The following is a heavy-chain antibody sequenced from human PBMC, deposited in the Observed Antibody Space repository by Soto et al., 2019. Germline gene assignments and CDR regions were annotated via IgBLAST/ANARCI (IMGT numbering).Heavy chain of an antibody. CDR2: ILGPGDGTT. D-gene: IGHD6-13*01. J-gene: IGHJ4*02. CDR1: GFTFNNYA. CDR3: VRPYYSSSWFPFDR. Sequence: GGSLRLSCAASGFTFNNYAMSWVRQAPGKGLEWVSAILGPGDGTTYYTDSVKGRFTISRDNAKKTVYLQMSSLRVEDTALYYCVRPYYSSSWFPFDRWGQGTLVTVSS. V-gene: IGHV3-23*01.